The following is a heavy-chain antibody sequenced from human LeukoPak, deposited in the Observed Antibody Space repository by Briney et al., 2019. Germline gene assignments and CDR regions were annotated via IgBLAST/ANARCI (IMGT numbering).Heavy chain of an antibody. V-gene: IGHV3-43D*03. CDR2: ISWDGGST. D-gene: IGHD3-22*01. Sequence: PGRSLRLSCAASGFTFSSYGMHWVRQAPGKGLEWVSLISWDGGSTYYADSVKGRFTISRDNSKNSLYLQMNSLRAEDTALYYCAKDDSSGYYVDYWGQGTLVTVSS. CDR3: AKDDSSGYYVDY. CDR1: GFTFSSYG. J-gene: IGHJ4*02.